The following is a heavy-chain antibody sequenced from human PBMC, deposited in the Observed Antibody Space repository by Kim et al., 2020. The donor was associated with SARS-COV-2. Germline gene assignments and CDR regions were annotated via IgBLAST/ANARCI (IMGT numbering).Heavy chain of an antibody. CDR2: T. J-gene: IGHJ4*02. Sequence: TYYADSVKGRFTISRDNSKNTLYLQMNSLRAEDTAVYYCARGIRWYYFDYWGQGTLVTVSS. CDR3: ARGIRWYYFDY. D-gene: IGHD4-17*01. V-gene: IGHV3-66*01.